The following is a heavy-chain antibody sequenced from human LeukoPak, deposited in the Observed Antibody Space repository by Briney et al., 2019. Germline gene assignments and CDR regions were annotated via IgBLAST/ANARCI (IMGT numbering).Heavy chain of an antibody. Sequence: GGSLRLSCAASGFTFSSYSMNWVRQAPGKGLEWVSSISSSSSYIYYADSVKGRFTISRDNAKNSLYLQMNSLRAEDTAVYYCARSMQYYYDSSGYPDAFDIWGQGTMVTVSS. CDR3: ARSMQYYYDSSGYPDAFDI. V-gene: IGHV3-21*01. D-gene: IGHD3-22*01. J-gene: IGHJ3*02. CDR1: GFTFSSYS. CDR2: ISSSSSYI.